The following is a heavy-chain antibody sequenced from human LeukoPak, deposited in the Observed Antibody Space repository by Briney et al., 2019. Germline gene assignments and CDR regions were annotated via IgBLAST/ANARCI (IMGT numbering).Heavy chain of an antibody. Sequence: SETLSLTCAVYGGSFSGYYWSWIRQPPGKGLEWIGEIDHSGSTNYNPSLKSRVTISVDTYKNQFSLKLSSVTAADTAVYYCARQSLVRGVDYWGQGTLVTVSS. CDR3: ARQSLVRGVDY. J-gene: IGHJ4*02. CDR2: IDHSGST. D-gene: IGHD6-6*01. CDR1: GGSFSGYY. V-gene: IGHV4-34*01.